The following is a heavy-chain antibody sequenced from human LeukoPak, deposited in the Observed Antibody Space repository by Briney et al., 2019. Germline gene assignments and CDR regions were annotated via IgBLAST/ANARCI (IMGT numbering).Heavy chain of an antibody. CDR1: GFTVSSNY. CDR3: AREPQYYDILTGYYYYGMDV. V-gene: IGHV3-53*01. CDR2: IYSGGST. Sequence: GGSLRLSCAASGFTVSSNYMSWVRQAPGKGLEWVSVIYSGGSTYYADSVKGRFTISRDNAKNSLYLQMNSLRAEDTAVYYCAREPQYYDILTGYYYYGMDVWGKGTTVTVSS. J-gene: IGHJ6*04. D-gene: IGHD3-9*01.